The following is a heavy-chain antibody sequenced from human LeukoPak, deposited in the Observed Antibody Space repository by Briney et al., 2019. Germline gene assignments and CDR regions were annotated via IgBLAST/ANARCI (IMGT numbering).Heavy chain of an antibody. V-gene: IGHV3-23*01. D-gene: IGHD5-12*01. CDR2: ISNIDGKT. J-gene: IGHJ4*02. CDR3: AKEGPGGLRDGIDY. Sequence: PGGSLRLSCAASAFTLSGYAMSWVRQAPGKGLEWVSSISNIDGKTYYADSVKGRFTISRDNSKNTLYLQMNSLRAEDTAIHYCAKEGPGGLRDGIDYWGQGTLVTVSS. CDR1: AFTLSGYA.